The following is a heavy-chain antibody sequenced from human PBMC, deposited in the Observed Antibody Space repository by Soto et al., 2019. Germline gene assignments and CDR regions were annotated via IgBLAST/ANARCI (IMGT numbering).Heavy chain of an antibody. CDR1: GFTFSSYA. V-gene: IGHV3-30-3*01. CDR3: ARGDEGWELLPFDY. Sequence: QVQLVESGGGVVQPGRSLRLSCAASGFTFSSYAMHWVHQAPGKGLEWVAVISYDGSNKYYADSVKGRFTISRDNSKNTLYLQMNSLRAEDTAVYYCARGDEGWELLPFDYWGQGTLVTVSS. CDR2: ISYDGSNK. D-gene: IGHD1-26*01. J-gene: IGHJ4*02.